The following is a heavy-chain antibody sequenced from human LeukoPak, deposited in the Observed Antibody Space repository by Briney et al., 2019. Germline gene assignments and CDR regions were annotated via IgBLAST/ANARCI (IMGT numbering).Heavy chain of an antibody. CDR1: GFTFSSYA. D-gene: IGHD2-21*02. J-gene: IGHJ4*02. CDR2: ISGSGGST. CDR3: AKPPIVVVTAIHFDY. Sequence: PGRSLRLSCAASGFTFSSYAMHWVRQAPGKGLEWVSAISGSGGSTYYADSVKGRFTISRDNSKNTLYLQMNSLRAEDTAVYYCAKPPIVVVTAIHFDYWGQGTLVTVSS. V-gene: IGHV3-23*01.